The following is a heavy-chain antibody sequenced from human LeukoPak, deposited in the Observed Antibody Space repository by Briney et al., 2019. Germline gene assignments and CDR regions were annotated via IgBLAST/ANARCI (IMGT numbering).Heavy chain of an antibody. CDR1: GGSISSGGYS. Sequence: PSETLSLTCTVSGGSISSGGYSWSWIRQHPGKGLEWIGYIYYSGSTYYNPSLKSRVTISVDTSKNQFSLKLSSVTAADTAVYYCARGYSYDTTQPNYFDYWGQGTLVTVSS. CDR3: ARGYSYDTTQPNYFDY. CDR2: IYYSGST. D-gene: IGHD5-18*01. V-gene: IGHV4-31*03. J-gene: IGHJ4*02.